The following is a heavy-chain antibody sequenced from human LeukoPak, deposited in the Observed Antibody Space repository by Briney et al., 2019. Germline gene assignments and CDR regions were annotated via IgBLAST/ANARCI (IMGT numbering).Heavy chain of an antibody. CDR2: ISYDGSNK. Sequence: GRSLRLSCAASGFTFSSYAMHWVRQAPGKGLEWVAVISYDGSNKYYADSVKGRFTISRDNSKNTLYLQMNSLRAEDTAVYYCARVETGMVRAVAYGMDVWGKGTTVTVSS. V-gene: IGHV3-30*04. CDR1: GFTFSSYA. CDR3: ARVETGMVRAVAYGMDV. D-gene: IGHD3-10*01. J-gene: IGHJ6*04.